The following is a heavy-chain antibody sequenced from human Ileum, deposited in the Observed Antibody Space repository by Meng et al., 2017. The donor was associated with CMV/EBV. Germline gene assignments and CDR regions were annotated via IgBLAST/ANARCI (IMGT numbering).Heavy chain of an antibody. CDR1: GFTFSSYW. D-gene: IGHD2-21*01. CDR3: SHITNYYYAMHV. Sequence: GGSLRLSCAASGFTFSSYWMSWVRQAPGKGLEWVGRIKSKASGETTDFAAAVKGRFSISRDDSKNTIFLQMNSLKNEDTAVYYCSHITNYYYAMHVWGQGTTVTVSS. J-gene: IGHJ6*02. V-gene: IGHV3-15*01. CDR2: IKSKASGETT.